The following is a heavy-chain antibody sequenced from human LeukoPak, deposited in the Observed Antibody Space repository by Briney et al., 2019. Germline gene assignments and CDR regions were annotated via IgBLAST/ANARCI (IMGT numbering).Heavy chain of an antibody. J-gene: IGHJ5*02. V-gene: IGHV4-39*07. CDR3: ARGGSSIAARNWFDP. D-gene: IGHD6-6*01. Sequence: SETLSLTCTVSGGSISSSSYYWGWIRQPPGKGLDWIGSIYYSGSTYYNPSLKSRVTISVDTTNNQFSLKLSSVTAADTAVYYCARGGSSIAARNWFDPWGQGTLVIVSS. CDR1: GGSISSSSYY. CDR2: IYYSGST.